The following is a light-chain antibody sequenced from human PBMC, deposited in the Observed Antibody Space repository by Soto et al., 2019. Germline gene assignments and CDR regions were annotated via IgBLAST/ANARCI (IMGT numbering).Light chain of an antibody. V-gene: IGLV2-14*01. J-gene: IGLJ1*01. Sequence: QSALTQPASVSGSPGQSITISCTGTSSDVGGYNYVSWYQLHPGKAPKLMVYEVSNRPSGVSNRFSGSRSGNTASLTIPGLQAEDEADYYCSSYTSSTAYVFGTGTKVTV. CDR1: SSDVGGYNY. CDR2: EVS. CDR3: SSYTSSTAYV.